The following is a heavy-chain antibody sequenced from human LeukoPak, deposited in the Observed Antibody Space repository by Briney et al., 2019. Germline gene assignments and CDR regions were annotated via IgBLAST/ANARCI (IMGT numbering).Heavy chain of an antibody. J-gene: IGHJ5*02. Sequence: GGSLRLSCAASGFTFSSYSMNWVRQAPGKGLEWVSSISSSSSYMYYADSVKGRFTISRDNAKNSLYLQMNSLRAEDTAVYYCARDLLGVGSHNWFDPWGQGTLVTVSS. CDR3: ARDLLGVGSHNWFDP. CDR1: GFTFSSYS. D-gene: IGHD1-26*01. CDR2: ISSSSSYM. V-gene: IGHV3-21*01.